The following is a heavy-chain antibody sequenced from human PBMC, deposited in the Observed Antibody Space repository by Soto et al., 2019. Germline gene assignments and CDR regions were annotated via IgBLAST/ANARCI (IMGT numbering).Heavy chain of an antibody. V-gene: IGHV3-30*18. D-gene: IGHD6-19*01. CDR3: AKGSKAVAGHLPYYYYYGMDV. CDR1: GFTFSSYG. J-gene: IGHJ6*02. CDR2: ISYDGSNK. Sequence: QAGGSLRLSCAASGFTFSSYGMHWVRQAPGKGLEWVAVISYDGSNKYYADSVKGRFTISRDNSKNTLYLQMNSLRAEDTAVYYCAKGSKAVAGHLPYYYYYGMDVWGQGTTVTVSS.